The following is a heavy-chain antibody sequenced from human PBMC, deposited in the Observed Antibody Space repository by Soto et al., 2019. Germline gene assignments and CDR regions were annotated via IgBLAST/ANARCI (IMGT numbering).Heavy chain of an antibody. D-gene: IGHD3-10*01. Sequence: GGSLRLSCAASGFTFSSYAMSWVRQAPGKWLEWVSAISGSGGSTYYADSVKGRFTISRDNSKNTLYLQMNSLRAEDTAVYYCAKDRVATMVRGVNWFDPWGQGTLVNVSS. V-gene: IGHV3-23*01. CDR2: ISGSGGST. CDR3: AKDRVATMVRGVNWFDP. J-gene: IGHJ5*02. CDR1: GFTFSSYA.